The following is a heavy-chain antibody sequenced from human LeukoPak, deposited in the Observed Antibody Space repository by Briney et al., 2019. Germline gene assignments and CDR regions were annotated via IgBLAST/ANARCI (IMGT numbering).Heavy chain of an antibody. CDR1: GVSIRSYY. V-gene: IGHV4-59*01. CDR2: IYYSGSP. Sequence: SETLSLTCTVSGVSIRSYYWSWIRQPPGKGLEWIGYIYYSGSPNYNPSLKSRVTLSVDTSKNQFSLKLSSVTAADTAVYYCARGRGGYILLWGQGTLVTVSS. D-gene: IGHD5-24*01. J-gene: IGHJ4*02. CDR3: ARGRGGYILL.